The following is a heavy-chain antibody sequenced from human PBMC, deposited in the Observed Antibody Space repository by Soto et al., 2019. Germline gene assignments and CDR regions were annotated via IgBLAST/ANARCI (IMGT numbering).Heavy chain of an antibody. CDR1: GGSIRGSNW. CDR2: IYHSGST. D-gene: IGHD2-21*01. V-gene: IGHV4-4*02. CDR3: VKDIYYFDY. Sequence: QVQLQESGPGLVKPSGTLSLTCAVSGGSIRGSNWWSWVRQPPGKGLEWIGEIYHSGSTNYNPSLESRVTISVDKSKNQFSLKLTSVPAADTAVYYCVKDIYYFDYWGQGTLVTVSS. J-gene: IGHJ4*02.